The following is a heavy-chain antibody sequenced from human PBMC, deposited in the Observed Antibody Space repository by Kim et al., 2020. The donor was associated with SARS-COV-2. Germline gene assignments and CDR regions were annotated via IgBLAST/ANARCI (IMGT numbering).Heavy chain of an antibody. CDR3: ASPSPVAAGLFDY. Sequence: GGSLRLSCAASGFTFSSYSMNWVRQAPGKGLEWVSSISSSSSYIYYADSVKGRFTISRDNAKNSLYLQMNSLRAEDTAVYYCASPSPVAAGLFDYWGQGTLVTVSS. V-gene: IGHV3-21*01. J-gene: IGHJ4*02. CDR1: GFTFSSYS. CDR2: ISSSSSYI. D-gene: IGHD6-13*01.